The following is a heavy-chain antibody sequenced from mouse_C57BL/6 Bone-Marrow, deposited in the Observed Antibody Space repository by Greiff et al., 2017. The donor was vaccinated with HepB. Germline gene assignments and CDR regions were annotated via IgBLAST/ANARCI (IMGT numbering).Heavy chain of an antibody. Sequence: EVHLVESGGGLVKPGGSLKLSCAASGFTFSSYTMSWVRQTPEKRLEWVATISGGGGNTYYPDSVKGRFTISRDNAKNTLYLQMSSRRSEDTALYYCARLSYGSSYDYAMDYWGQGTSVTVSS. CDR1: GFTFSSYT. J-gene: IGHJ4*01. CDR2: ISGGGGNT. D-gene: IGHD1-1*01. CDR3: ARLSYGSSYDYAMDY. V-gene: IGHV5-9*01.